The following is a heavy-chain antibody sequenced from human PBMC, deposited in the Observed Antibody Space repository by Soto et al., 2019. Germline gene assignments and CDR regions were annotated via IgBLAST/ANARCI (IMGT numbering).Heavy chain of an antibody. Sequence: SETLSLTCSVSGDYISSRSQYWGLIRQPPGKGLEWIGSIHYSGTSYYNPSLKSRVTIFVDTSKNQLSLKLSSVTAADTAVYYCARHWIAGSSIPWGQGTLVTVSS. CDR3: ARHWIAGSSIP. J-gene: IGHJ5*02. CDR2: IHYSGTS. V-gene: IGHV4-39*01. CDR1: GDYISSRSQY. D-gene: IGHD2-21*01.